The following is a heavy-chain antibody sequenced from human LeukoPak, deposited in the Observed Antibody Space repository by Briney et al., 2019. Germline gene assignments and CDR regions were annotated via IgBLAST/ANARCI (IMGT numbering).Heavy chain of an antibody. D-gene: IGHD3-16*02. J-gene: IGHJ5*02. Sequence: PSETLSLTCSVSGYSISSSFYWGWIRQPPGKGLEWIGSINHSGSTYYNPSLKSRVTISVDTSKNQFSLKLSSVTAADTAVYYCARPLSVTFGGVIDPWFDPWGQGTLVTVSS. CDR1: GYSISSSFY. CDR3: ARPLSVTFGGVIDPWFDP. V-gene: IGHV4-38-2*02. CDR2: INHSGST.